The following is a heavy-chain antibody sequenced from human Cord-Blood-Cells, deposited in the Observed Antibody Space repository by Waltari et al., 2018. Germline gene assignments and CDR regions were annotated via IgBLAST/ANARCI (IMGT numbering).Heavy chain of an antibody. CDR2: IYYSGST. CDR1: GGSISSSSYY. D-gene: IGHD3-10*01. Sequence: QLQLQESGPGLVKPSETLSLTCTVSGGSISSSSYYWGWIRQPPGKGLEWIGSIYYSGSTYNNPPLKSRVTISVDTSKSQFSLRLSSVTAADTAVYYCARGGSGGDYFDYWGQGTLVTVSS. J-gene: IGHJ4*02. V-gene: IGHV4-39*01. CDR3: ARGGSGGDYFDY.